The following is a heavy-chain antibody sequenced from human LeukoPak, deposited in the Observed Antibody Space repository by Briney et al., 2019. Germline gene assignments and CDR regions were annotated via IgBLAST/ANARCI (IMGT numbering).Heavy chain of an antibody. CDR2: ISGSGDST. CDR1: GFTFRTYA. D-gene: IGHD3-10*01. Sequence: SGRSLRLSCAASGFTFRTYAMSWVRQAAGKGLEWVSGISGSGDSTKYADSVKGRFTISRDNSKNTVYLQMNSLRVEDTAVYYCAKPLMLRGDQPDSWGQGALVTVSS. V-gene: IGHV3-23*01. J-gene: IGHJ5*01. CDR3: AKPLMLRGDQPDS.